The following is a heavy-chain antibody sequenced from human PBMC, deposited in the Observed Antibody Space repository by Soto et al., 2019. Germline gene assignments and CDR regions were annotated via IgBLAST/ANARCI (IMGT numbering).Heavy chain of an antibody. CDR3: ARDIAVAGTRGAWDY. CDR1: GFTFSSYG. V-gene: IGHV3-33*01. CDR2: IWYDGSNK. Sequence: ESGGGVVQPGRSLRLSCAASGFTFSSYGMHWVRQAPGKGLEWVAVIWYDGSNKYYADSVKGRFTISRDNSKNTLYLQMNSLRAEDTAVYYCARDIAVAGTRGAWDYWGQGTLVTVSS. J-gene: IGHJ4*02. D-gene: IGHD6-19*01.